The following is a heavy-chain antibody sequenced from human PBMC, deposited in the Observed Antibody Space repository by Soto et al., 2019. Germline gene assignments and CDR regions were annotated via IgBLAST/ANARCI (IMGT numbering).Heavy chain of an antibody. J-gene: IGHJ4*02. CDR3: GKEPEVPGRGLDY. Sequence: EVQLLESGGGLVQPGGSLRLSRAASGFTFRSFAMAWVRQAPGKGLEWVSTIIVSGGAVYADSVKGRFIISRDNSKNTLYLQMNSLRVEDTGVYYCGKEPEVPGRGLDYWGQGSRVTVSS. V-gene: IGHV3-23*01. CDR2: IIVSGGA. CDR1: GFTFRSFA.